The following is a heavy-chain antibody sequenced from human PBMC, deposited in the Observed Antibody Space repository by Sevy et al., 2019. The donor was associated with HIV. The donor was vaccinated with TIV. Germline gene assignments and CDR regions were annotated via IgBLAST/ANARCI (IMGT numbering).Heavy chain of an antibody. CDR1: GFNSATYW. D-gene: IGHD2-15*01. V-gene: IGHV5-51*01. J-gene: IGHJ4*02. Sequence: GESLKISCKGSGFNSATYWIAWVRQMPGKGLEWMGNVYPADSDTKYSPSLQVQVTMSANKSINTAFLQWRSLRASDTATYFCGRTGRDGHIYSWGQGTRVTVSS. CDR2: VYPADSDT. CDR3: GRTGRDGHIYS.